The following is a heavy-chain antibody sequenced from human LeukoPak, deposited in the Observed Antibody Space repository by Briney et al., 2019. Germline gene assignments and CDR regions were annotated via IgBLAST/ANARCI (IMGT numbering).Heavy chain of an antibody. D-gene: IGHD3-10*01. V-gene: IGHV4-38-2*02. CDR2: FYYSGST. CDR3: ARGPMVRGENWFDP. Sequence: SETLSLTCTVSGYSISSGYYWGWIRQPPGKGLEWIGSFYYSGSTYYNPSLKSRVTISVDTSKNQFSLKLSSVTAADTAVYYCARGPMVRGENWFDPWGQGTLVTVSS. J-gene: IGHJ5*02. CDR1: GYSISSGYY.